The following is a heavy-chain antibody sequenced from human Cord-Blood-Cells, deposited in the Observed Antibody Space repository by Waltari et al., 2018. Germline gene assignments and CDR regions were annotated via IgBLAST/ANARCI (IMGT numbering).Heavy chain of an antibody. J-gene: IGHJ4*02. CDR1: GYTFTGYY. CDR3: ARLSYCSGGSCYDDY. Sequence: QVQLVQSGAEVKKPGASVKVSCKDSGYTFTGYYMHWVRQAPGQGLEWMGWINPNSGGTNYAQKFQGRVTMTRDTSISTAYMELSRLRSDDTAVYYCARLSYCSGGSCYDDYWGQGTLVTVSS. CDR2: INPNSGGT. V-gene: IGHV1-2*02. D-gene: IGHD2-15*01.